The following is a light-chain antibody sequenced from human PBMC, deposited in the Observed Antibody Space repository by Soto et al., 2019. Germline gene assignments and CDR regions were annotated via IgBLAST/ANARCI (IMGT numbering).Light chain of an antibody. V-gene: IGKV1-5*03. CDR2: KAS. J-gene: IGKJ4*01. Sequence: DLQLTQSPSTLSASVGDRVTITCRASQSSSSWLAWYQQKPGKAPKLLVYKASSLESGVPSRLSGSGSATEFTLTITTLQPDDFETYYCQQYEVYPRTFGGGTQVEI. CDR3: QQYEVYPRT. CDR1: QSSSSW.